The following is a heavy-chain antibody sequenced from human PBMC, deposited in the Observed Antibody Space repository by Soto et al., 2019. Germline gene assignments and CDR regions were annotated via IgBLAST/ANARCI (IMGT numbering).Heavy chain of an antibody. CDR3: ARHRRPPGGSGKFDY. V-gene: IGHV4-39*01. J-gene: IGHJ4*02. CDR1: RGSISSSDYY. D-gene: IGHD2-15*01. Sequence: QLQLQESGPGLVKSSETLSLTCTVSRGSISSSDYYWGWIRQPPGKGLEWIGSIYYSGSTYYNPSLKSRVTISVDSSKNQFSLRMSSVTAADTAVYYCARHRRPPGGSGKFDYWGQGILVTVSS. CDR2: IYYSGST.